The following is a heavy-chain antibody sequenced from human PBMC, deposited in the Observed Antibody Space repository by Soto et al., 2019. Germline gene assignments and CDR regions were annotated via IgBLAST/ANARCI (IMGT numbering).Heavy chain of an antibody. J-gene: IGHJ4*02. CDR3: AKDQSYYYDSSGSRAEY. D-gene: IGHD3-22*01. Sequence: PGGSLRLSCAASEFTFKNYVMTWVRQAPGKGLEWVSGIVANGGSTDYADSVKGRFTISRDNSKNMLYLQMKSLRVDDTAVYYCAKDQSYYYDSSGSRAEYWGQGTLVTVSS. CDR1: EFTFKNYV. V-gene: IGHV3-23*01. CDR2: IVANGGST.